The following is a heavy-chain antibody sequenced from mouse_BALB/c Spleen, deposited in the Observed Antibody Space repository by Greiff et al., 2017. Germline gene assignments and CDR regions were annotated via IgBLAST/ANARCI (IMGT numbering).Heavy chain of an antibody. V-gene: IGHV5-6-5*01. CDR1: GFTFSSYA. CDR3: ARGYDYGPWFAY. J-gene: IGHJ3*01. Sequence: EVKLMESGGGLVKPGGSLKLSCAASGFTFSSYAMSWVRQTPEKRLEWVASISSGGSTYYPDSVKGRFTISRDNARNILYLQMSSLRSEDTAMYYCARGYDYGPWFAYWGQGTLVTVSA. D-gene: IGHD2-4*01. CDR2: ISSGGST.